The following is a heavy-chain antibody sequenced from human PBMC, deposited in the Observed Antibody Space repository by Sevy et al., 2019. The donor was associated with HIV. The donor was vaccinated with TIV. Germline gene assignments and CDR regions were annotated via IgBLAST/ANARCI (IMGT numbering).Heavy chain of an antibody. CDR3: ATLRGDSSSWAYYYYCCYMDV. Sequence: ASVKVSCKASGGTFSSYAISWVRQAPGQGLEWMGGIIPIFGTANYAQKFQGRVTITASKSTSTAYMELSSLRSEDTAVYYWATLRGDSSSWAYYYYCCYMDVWGKGTTVTVSS. CDR1: GGTFSSYA. V-gene: IGHV1-69*06. D-gene: IGHD6-13*01. CDR2: IIPIFGTA. J-gene: IGHJ6*03.